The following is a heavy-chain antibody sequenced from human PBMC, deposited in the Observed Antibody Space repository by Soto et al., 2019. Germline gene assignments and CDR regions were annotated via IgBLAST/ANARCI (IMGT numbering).Heavy chain of an antibody. V-gene: IGHV4-39*01. CDR2: IYYSGST. D-gene: IGHD3-3*01. Sequence: PSETLSLTCTVSGGSISSSSYYWGWIRQPPGKGLEWIGSIYYSGSTYYNPSLKSRVTISVDTSKNQFSLKLSSVTAADTAVYYCARLVTISWFDPWGQGTLVTVSS. CDR3: ARLVTISWFDP. J-gene: IGHJ5*02. CDR1: GGSISSSSYY.